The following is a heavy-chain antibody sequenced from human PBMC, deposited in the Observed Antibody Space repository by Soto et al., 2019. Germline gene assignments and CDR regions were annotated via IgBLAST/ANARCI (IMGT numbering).Heavy chain of an antibody. V-gene: IGHV3-53*01. CDR1: GFSVGGNH. CDR3: ARGVNDDS. D-gene: IGHD2-8*01. CDR2: IHTSGDT. Sequence: PGGSLRLSCAASGFSVGGNHLTWVRQAPGKGLEWVAVIHTSGDTYYADSVQGRFTISRDNSENTVYLQMKSLRVGDTAMYFCARGVNDDSWGQGTLVTVSS. J-gene: IGHJ4*02.